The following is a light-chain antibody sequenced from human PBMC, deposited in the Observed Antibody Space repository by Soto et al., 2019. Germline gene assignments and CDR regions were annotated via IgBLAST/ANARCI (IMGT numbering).Light chain of an antibody. CDR3: CSYEGSYV. CDR2: DVS. J-gene: IGLJ1*01. Sequence: QSALTQPRSVSGSPGQSVTISCTGTSSDVGGYNYVSWYQQHPGKAPKLMIYDVSKRPSGVPDRFSGSKSGNTASLTISGLQAEDEADYYCCSYEGSYVLGTGTKVTV. V-gene: IGLV2-11*01. CDR1: SSDVGGYNY.